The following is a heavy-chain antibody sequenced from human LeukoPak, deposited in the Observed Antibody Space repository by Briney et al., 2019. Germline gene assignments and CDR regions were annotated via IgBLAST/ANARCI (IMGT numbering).Heavy chain of an antibody. J-gene: IGHJ4*02. D-gene: IGHD6-19*01. Sequence: PSETLSLTCTVSGGSISSYYWSWIRQPPGKGLEWIGYIYYSGSTNYNPSLKSRVTISVDTSKNQFSLKLSSVTAADTAVYYCARFSSGGGFDCWGQGTLVTVSS. V-gene: IGHV4-59*01. CDR2: IYYSGST. CDR3: ARFSSGGGFDC. CDR1: GGSISSYY.